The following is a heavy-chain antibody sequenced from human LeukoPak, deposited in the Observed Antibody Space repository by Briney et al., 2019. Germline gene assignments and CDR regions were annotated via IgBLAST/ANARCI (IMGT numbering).Heavy chain of an antibody. CDR3: ARGVRTPYSSGWYPSDYYYYMDV. V-gene: IGHV4-61*02. CDR1: GGSISSGSYY. J-gene: IGHJ6*03. CDR2: IYTSGST. D-gene: IGHD6-19*01. Sequence: PSETLSLTCTVSGGSISSGSYYWSWIRQPAGKGLEWIGRIYTSGSTNYNPSLKSRVTISVGTSKNQFSLKLSSVTAADTAVYYCARGVRTPYSSGWYPSDYYYYMDVWGKGTTVTVSS.